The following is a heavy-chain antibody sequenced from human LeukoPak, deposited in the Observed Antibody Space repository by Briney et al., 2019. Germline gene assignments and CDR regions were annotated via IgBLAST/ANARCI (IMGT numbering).Heavy chain of an antibody. J-gene: IGHJ4*02. V-gene: IGHV3-7*05. CDR3: ARNGFVWASGIDYGWFDY. CDR1: GFTFTSYW. Sequence: PGRSLRLSCSASGFTFTSYWMSWVRQAPGKGLEWVANIKHDGSDKSYVDSVRGRFTVPRDTAKNSLYLQMNSLRAEDTAVYYCARNGFVWASGIDYGWFDYWGQGTLVTVSS. CDR2: IKHDGSDK. D-gene: IGHD4-17*01.